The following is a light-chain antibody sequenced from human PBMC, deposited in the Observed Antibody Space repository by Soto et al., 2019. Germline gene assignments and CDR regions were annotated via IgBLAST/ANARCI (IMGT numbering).Light chain of an antibody. CDR2: EVT. CDR1: TSDVGGYSY. V-gene: IGLV2-14*01. CDR3: SSYTSCSPYV. Sequence: QSVLTQPASVSGSPGQSITISCTGTTSDVGGYSYVSWYQHHPGKAPKLLIYEVTNRPSGVSDRFSGSKSDNTASLTISGLQAEDEADYYCSSYTSCSPYVFGSGTKVTVL. J-gene: IGLJ1*01.